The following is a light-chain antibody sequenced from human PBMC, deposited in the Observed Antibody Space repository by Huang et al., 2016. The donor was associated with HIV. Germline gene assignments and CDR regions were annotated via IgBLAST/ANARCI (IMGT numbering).Light chain of an antibody. CDR2: DAS. CDR1: QSVGDY. Sequence: IVLTQSPPTLPIYPGERVTLACRASQSVGDYVAWYQQKPGQAPSLLIYDASQRDSGVSARFSGSGSGTEFILTVSSLEPEDYAVYYCQQRSKWLSFGGGTKVEIK. V-gene: IGKV3-11*01. CDR3: QQRSKWLS. J-gene: IGKJ4*01.